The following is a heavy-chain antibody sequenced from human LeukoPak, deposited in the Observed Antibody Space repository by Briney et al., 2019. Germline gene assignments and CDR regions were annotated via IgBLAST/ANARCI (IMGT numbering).Heavy chain of an antibody. Sequence: GGSLRLSCAASGFTFSSHWMHWVRQTPRKGLVWVSRINTDGSSTTYADSVKGRFTISRDNAKNTLYLQMNSLRAEDMAMYYCATLSSGYPLGPWGQGTLVTVSS. V-gene: IGHV3-74*01. CDR3: ATLSSGYPLGP. D-gene: IGHD3-22*01. J-gene: IGHJ5*02. CDR2: INTDGSST. CDR1: GFTFSSHW.